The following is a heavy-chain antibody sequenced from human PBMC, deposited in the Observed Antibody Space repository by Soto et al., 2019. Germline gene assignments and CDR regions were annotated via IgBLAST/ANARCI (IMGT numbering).Heavy chain of an antibody. J-gene: IGHJ4*02. CDR1: GFTFSAYY. CDR2: ISNSGDIV. V-gene: IGHV3-11*01. CDR3: ARGGSYGWGFDY. Sequence: ESGGGLVKPGGSLRLSCAASGFTFSAYYMSWIRQAPGKGLEWLSYISNSGDIVYYADSVKGRFTISRDNAKNSLYLQINSPTAEDTAVYYCARGGSYGWGFDYWGQGTLVTVSS. D-gene: IGHD1-26*01.